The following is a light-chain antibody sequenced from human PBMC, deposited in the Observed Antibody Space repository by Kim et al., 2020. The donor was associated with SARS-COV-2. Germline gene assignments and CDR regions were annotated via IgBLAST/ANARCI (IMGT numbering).Light chain of an antibody. V-gene: IGLV1-47*01. Sequence: GTPGQRVTISCSGSSSNIGSNYVYWYQQLPGTAPKLLIYRNNQRPSGVPDRFSGSKSGTSASLAISGHRSEDEADYYCAAWDDNLVFGGGTQLTVL. CDR1: SSNIGSNY. CDR3: AAWDDNLV. CDR2: RNN. J-gene: IGLJ2*01.